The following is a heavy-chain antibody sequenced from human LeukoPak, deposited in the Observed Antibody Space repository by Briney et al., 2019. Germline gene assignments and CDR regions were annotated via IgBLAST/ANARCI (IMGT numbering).Heavy chain of an antibody. J-gene: IGHJ4*02. CDR3: ARSADRSGYFREITLYYFDY. CDR1: GFTFSDFY. Sequence: GGSLRLSCAASGFTFSDFYMTWIRQAPGKGLEWVSYISNRGTTIHYADSVRGRFTISRDNAKKSLYLQMNGLRAEDTAVYYCARSADRSGYFREITLYYFDYWGQGTLVTVSS. D-gene: IGHD3-22*01. V-gene: IGHV3-11*01. CDR2: ISNRGTTI.